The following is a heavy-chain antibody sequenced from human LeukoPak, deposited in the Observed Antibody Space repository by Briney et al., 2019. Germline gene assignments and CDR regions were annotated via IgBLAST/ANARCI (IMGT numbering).Heavy chain of an antibody. CDR2: IYYSGST. Sequence: PSETLSLTCTVSGGSISSGDYYWSWIRQPPGKGLEWIGYIYYSGSTYYNSSLKSRVTISVDTSKNQFSLKLSSVTAADTAVYYCAGSSTSWSGDYWGQGTLVTVSS. J-gene: IGHJ4*02. D-gene: IGHD2-2*01. V-gene: IGHV4-30-4*01. CDR3: AGSSTSWSGDY. CDR1: GGSISSGDYY.